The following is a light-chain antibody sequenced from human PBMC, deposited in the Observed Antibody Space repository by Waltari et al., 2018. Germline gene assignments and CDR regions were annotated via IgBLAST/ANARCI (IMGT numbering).Light chain of an antibody. Sequence: QSVLTQSPSASGTPGQRVTISCSGSRSNIGSNYVYWYQQLPGTAPKLLIYRNNQRPSGVPDRFAGSKAGTSASLAIFGLRSEDDADYFCAAWDDSLSGPVFGGWTKLTVL. CDR1: RSNIGSNY. CDR3: AAWDDSLSGPV. V-gene: IGLV1-47*01. J-gene: IGLJ3*02. CDR2: RNN.